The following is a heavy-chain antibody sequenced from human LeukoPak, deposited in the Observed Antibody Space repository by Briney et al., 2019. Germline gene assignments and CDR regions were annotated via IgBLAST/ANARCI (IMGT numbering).Heavy chain of an antibody. CDR2: ISASGGTI. CDR1: GVTLSSNA. Sequence: RGALRLSCAAPGVTLSSNAMSWVRPAPGKGLEWVSTISASGGTIYYEASVNGRFTISRANSKNTQSLQIRSLTAEESPIYHCAKDPREYCSSTSCPNRFDPGGQGTLVTVS. V-gene: IGHV3-23*01. J-gene: IGHJ5*02. D-gene: IGHD2-2*01. CDR3: AKDPREYCSSTSCPNRFDP.